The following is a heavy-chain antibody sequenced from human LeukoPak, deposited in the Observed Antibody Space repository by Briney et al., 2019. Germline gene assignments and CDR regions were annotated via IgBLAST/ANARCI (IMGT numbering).Heavy chain of an antibody. CDR1: GFTFSSYG. CDR3: AKDRAVVVPATDY. D-gene: IGHD2-2*01. Sequence: GGSLRLSCAASGFTFSSYGMHWVRQAPGKGLEWVAFIRYDGSNKYYADSVKGRFTISRDNSKNTLYLQMNSLRAEDTAVYYCAKDRAVVVPATDYWGQGTLVTVSS. CDR2: IRYDGSNK. V-gene: IGHV3-30*02. J-gene: IGHJ4*02.